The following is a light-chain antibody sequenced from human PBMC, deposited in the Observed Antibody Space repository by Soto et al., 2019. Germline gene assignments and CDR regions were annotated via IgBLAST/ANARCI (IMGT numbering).Light chain of an antibody. Sequence: QPVRAQSPSASASLGASVKLTCTLSSGHNSYAIAWHQQQPEKGPRYLMKLNSDGSHSKGDGIPDRFSGSSSGAERYLTISSLQSEDEADYYCQTWGTGIHVVFGGGTKVTVL. V-gene: IGLV4-69*01. J-gene: IGLJ2*01. CDR3: QTWGTGIHVV. CDR2: LNSDGSH. CDR1: SGHNSYA.